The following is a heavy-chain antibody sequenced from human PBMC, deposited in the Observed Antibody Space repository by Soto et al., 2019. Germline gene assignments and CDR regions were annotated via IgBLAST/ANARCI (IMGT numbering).Heavy chain of an antibody. V-gene: IGHV3-23*01. CDR1: GFTFSSYA. D-gene: IGHD3-10*01. Sequence: HPGGSLRLSCAASGFTFSSYAMSWVRQAPGKGLEWVSAISGSGGSTYYADSVKGRFTISRDNSKNTLYLQMNSLRAEDTAVYYCAKDRRNDYYGYYYYMDVWGKGTTVTVSS. J-gene: IGHJ6*03. CDR3: AKDRRNDYYGYYYYMDV. CDR2: ISGSGGST.